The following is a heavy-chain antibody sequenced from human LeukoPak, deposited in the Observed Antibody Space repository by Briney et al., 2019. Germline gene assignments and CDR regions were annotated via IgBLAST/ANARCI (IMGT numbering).Heavy chain of an antibody. V-gene: IGHV3-33*01. J-gene: IGHJ4*02. CDR3: ARGGWDYYGSALFDY. CDR1: GFSFSSYG. CDR2: IWYDGSNK. Sequence: PGGSLTLSWAVSGFSFSSYGMDWVRPAPGKGRGWVGVIWYDGSNKYYADSVKGRFTISRDNSKTTLYLQMNSLRAEDTAVYYCARGGWDYYGSALFDYWGQGTLVTVSS. D-gene: IGHD3-10*01.